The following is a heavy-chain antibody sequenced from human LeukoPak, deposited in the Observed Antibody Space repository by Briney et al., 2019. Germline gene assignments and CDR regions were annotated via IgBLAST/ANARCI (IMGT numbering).Heavy chain of an antibody. CDR1: GGSISSYY. CDR3: ARLRGDSILYYYYYMDV. Sequence: SETLSLTCTVSGGSISSYYWSWIRQPPGKGLEWIGYIYYSGSTNYNPSLKSRVTISVDTSKNQFSLKLSSVTAADTAVYYCARLRGDSILYYYYYMDVWGKGTTVTGSS. J-gene: IGHJ6*03. V-gene: IGHV4-59*08. D-gene: IGHD2-21*02. CDR2: IYYSGST.